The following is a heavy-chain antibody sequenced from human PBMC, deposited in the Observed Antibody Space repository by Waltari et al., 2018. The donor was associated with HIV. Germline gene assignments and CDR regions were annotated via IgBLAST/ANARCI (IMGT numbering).Heavy chain of an antibody. D-gene: IGHD1-1*01. CDR2: VKYHGRR. Sequence: QVQLEQWGAGVVKPSETLSVPCDVSNASFDTSYYWTWVRQAPGKGMEWRGGVKYHGRRFYNPSLQSRISASLDASKRQFSLRLTSATAADTAVYFCVRGPNWQLGGLDVWGRGTT. V-gene: IGHV4-34*01. J-gene: IGHJ6*02. CDR3: VRGPNWQLGGLDV. CDR1: NASFDTSY.